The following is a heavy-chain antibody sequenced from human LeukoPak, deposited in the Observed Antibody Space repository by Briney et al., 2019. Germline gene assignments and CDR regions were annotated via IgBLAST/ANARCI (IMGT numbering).Heavy chain of an antibody. CDR1: GFTFHNHG. V-gene: IGHV3-7*01. Sequence: GGSLRLSCKASGFTFHNHGMHWVRQAPGKGLEWVADIEPDGSGKTYVDSVKGRFTISRDNAQQSLYLQMDTLTAEDTAVYYCVTSWVRQQRDFWGQGTLVTVSS. CDR3: VTSWVRQQRDF. J-gene: IGHJ4*02. CDR2: IEPDGSGK. D-gene: IGHD3-10*01.